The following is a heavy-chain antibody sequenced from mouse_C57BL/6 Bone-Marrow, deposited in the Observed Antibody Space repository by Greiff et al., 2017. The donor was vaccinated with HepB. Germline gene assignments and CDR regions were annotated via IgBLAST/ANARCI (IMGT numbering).Heavy chain of an antibody. D-gene: IGHD2-4*01. CDR2: ISDGGSYT. Sequence: DVMLVESGGGLVKPGGSLKLSCAASGFTFSSYAMSWVRQTPEKRLEWVATISDGGSYTYYPDNVKGRFTISRDNAKNNLYLQMSHLKSEDTAMYYCAGIYYDYDGDAMDYWGQGTSVTVSS. J-gene: IGHJ4*01. CDR1: GFTFSSYA. V-gene: IGHV5-4*03. CDR3: AGIYYDYDGDAMDY.